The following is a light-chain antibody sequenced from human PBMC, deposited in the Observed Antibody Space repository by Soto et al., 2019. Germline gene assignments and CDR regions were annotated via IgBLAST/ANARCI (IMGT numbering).Light chain of an antibody. CDR3: MQALQIPLT. CDR2: MGS. J-gene: IGKJ4*01. CDR1: QSLLHSRGYTY. Sequence: DIVMTQSPVSLPVTTGEPASISCRSSQSLLHSRGYTYLDWYLQKPGQSPQLLIYMGSTRASGVPDRFSGSGSDTDFTLKISRVEAEDVGVYYCMQALQIPLTFGGGTKVEIK. V-gene: IGKV2-28*01.